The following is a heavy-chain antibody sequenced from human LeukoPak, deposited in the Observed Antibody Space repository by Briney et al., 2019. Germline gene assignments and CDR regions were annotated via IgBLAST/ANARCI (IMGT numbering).Heavy chain of an antibody. CDR3: AKDNRLGPEVWCDY. J-gene: IGHJ4*02. V-gene: IGHV3-23*01. CDR2: ISGSGGST. D-gene: IGHD1-14*01. CDR1: GFTFSSYA. Sequence: TGGSLRLSCAASGFTFSSYAMSWVRQAPGKGLEWVSAISGSGGSTYYADSVKGRFTISRDNSKNTLYLQMNSLRAEDTAVYYCAKDNRLGPEVWCDYWGQGTLVTVSS.